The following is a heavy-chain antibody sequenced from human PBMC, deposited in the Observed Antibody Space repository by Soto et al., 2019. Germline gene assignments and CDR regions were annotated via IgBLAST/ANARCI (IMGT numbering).Heavy chain of an antibody. V-gene: IGHV3-23*01. D-gene: IGHD6-19*01. CDR2: ISGSGDST. CDR1: GFTFASYV. CDR3: AKGMWYISGVTNFDY. Sequence: GGSLRLSCAASGFTFASYVMTWVRQAPGKGLEWVSGISGSGDSTYYADSVRGRFTISRDNSKNTLFLQMNSLRAEDTAIYYCAKGMWYISGVTNFDYWGQGTLVTVSS. J-gene: IGHJ4*02.